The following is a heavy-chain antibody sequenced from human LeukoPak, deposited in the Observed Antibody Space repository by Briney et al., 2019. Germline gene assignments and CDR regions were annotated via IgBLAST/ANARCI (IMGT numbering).Heavy chain of an antibody. Sequence: GGSLRLSCAASGFTFSSYAMSWVRQAPGKGLEWVSAISGGGATTYYADSVKGRFTISRDKSNNTLYLQMNSLRAEDTAVYYCAKDYAYYYGSGIGGFEYWGQGTLVTVSP. V-gene: IGHV3-23*01. CDR2: ISGGGATT. J-gene: IGHJ4*02. CDR1: GFTFSSYA. CDR3: AKDYAYYYGSGIGGFEY. D-gene: IGHD3-10*01.